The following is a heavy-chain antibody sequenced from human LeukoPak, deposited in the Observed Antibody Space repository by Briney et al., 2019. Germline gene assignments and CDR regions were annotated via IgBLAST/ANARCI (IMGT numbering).Heavy chain of an antibody. J-gene: IGHJ4*02. V-gene: IGHV4-59*01. CDR1: GGSISSYY. CDR2: IYYSGST. D-gene: IGHD3-22*01. Sequence: KTSETLSLTCTVSGGSISSYYWSWVRQPPGEGLGWIGYIYYSGSTNYNTSLKSRVTISVATSKNQFSLKLSSVTAADTAVYYCAGSDYYDSSGYYPWDWGQGTLVTVSS. CDR3: AGSDYYDSSGYYPWD.